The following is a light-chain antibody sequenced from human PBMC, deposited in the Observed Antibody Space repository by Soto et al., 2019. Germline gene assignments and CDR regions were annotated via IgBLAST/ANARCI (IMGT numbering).Light chain of an antibody. J-gene: IGKJ2*01. CDR1: QSMSTY. CDR3: QQRYSRPMYT. V-gene: IGKV1-39*01. CDR2: ATS. Sequence: DIPMTQSPSSLSASVGDRVTIAGRASQSMSTYLNWYQQTPGKAPKLLIYATSNLQSGVPSSFSCSGSGRECTLTISSLQPEDFATYYCQQRYSRPMYTFGQGTNLE.